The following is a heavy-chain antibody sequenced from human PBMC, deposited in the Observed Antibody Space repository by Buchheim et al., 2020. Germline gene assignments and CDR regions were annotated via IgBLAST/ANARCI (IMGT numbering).Heavy chain of an antibody. CDR2: ISGSGGST. Sequence: EVQLLESGGGLVQPGGSLRLSCAASGFTFSSYAMSWVRQAPGKGLEWVSAISGSGGSTYYADSVKGRFTISRDNSTNTLYLQMNSLRAEDTAVYYCAKDSLLYDILPLYYFDYWGQGTL. D-gene: IGHD3-9*01. J-gene: IGHJ4*02. CDR3: AKDSLLYDILPLYYFDY. V-gene: IGHV3-23*01. CDR1: GFTFSSYA.